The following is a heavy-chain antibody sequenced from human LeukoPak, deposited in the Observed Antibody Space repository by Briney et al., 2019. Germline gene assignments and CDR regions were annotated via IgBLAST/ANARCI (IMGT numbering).Heavy chain of an antibody. V-gene: IGHV3-74*01. CDR2: INTDGSST. CDR3: ARDTSAIFGVVIPFDY. CDR1: GFTFSSYW. D-gene: IGHD3-3*01. Sequence: GGSLRLSCAASGFTFSSYWLHWVRHAPGRGLVWVSRINTDGSSTTYADSVKGRFTISRDNAKNTLYLQMNSLRAEDTAVYYCARDTSAIFGVVIPFDYWGQGTLVTVSS. J-gene: IGHJ4*02.